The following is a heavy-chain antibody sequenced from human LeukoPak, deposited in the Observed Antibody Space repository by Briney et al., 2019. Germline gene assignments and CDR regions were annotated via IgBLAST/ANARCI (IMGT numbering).Heavy chain of an antibody. CDR2: INKDGSSS. Sequence: GGSLRLSCAASGFTFTTSWMHWVRQAPGKGLVWVSRINKDGSSSNYADSVKGRFTISRDNAKNTLYLQMNSLRIEDTAVYYCAAAAAAAGASNGMDVWGQGTTVTASS. D-gene: IGHD6-13*01. J-gene: IGHJ6*02. V-gene: IGHV3-74*01. CDR3: AAAAAAAGASNGMDV. CDR1: GFTFTTSW.